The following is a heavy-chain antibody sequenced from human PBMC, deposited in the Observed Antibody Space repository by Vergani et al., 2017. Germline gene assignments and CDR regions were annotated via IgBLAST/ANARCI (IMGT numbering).Heavy chain of an antibody. V-gene: IGHV1-69*02. J-gene: IGHJ6*02. D-gene: IGHD5-12*01. CDR2: IIPSLSIA. CDR3: ARGLQRAPYYYYYGMDV. Sequence: QVQLVHSGAEVKKPGSSVKLSCKASGGTFSTYTISWVRQAPGQGLEWVGRIIPSLSIANYAQMLQGRVTITADKSTSTAYMELSSLRSEDTAVYYCARGLQRAPYYYYYGMDVWGQGTTVTVSS. CDR1: GGTFSTYT.